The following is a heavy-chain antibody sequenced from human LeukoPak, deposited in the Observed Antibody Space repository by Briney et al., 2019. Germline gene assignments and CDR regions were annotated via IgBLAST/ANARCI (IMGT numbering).Heavy chain of an antibody. Sequence: SETLSLTCAVYGGSFSGYYWSWIRQPPGKGLEWIGEINHSGSTNYNASLKSRVTISVDTSKNQFSLKLSSVTAAVTAVYYCAGGHIAVAGIAYYFDYWGQGTRVTVSS. CDR2: INHSGST. CDR3: AGGHIAVAGIAYYFDY. V-gene: IGHV4-34*01. CDR1: GGSFSGYY. D-gene: IGHD6-19*01. J-gene: IGHJ4*02.